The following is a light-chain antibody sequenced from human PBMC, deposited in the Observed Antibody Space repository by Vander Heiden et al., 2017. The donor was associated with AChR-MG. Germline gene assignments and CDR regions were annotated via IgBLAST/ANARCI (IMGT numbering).Light chain of an antibody. CDR2: DDS. Sequence: SYVLTQPPSVSVAPGQPATITCGGDNIGRKSAHWYQQRPGQAPVMVVYDDSERLSVIPERFSGSNSGNTATLTISRIEDGDEDDYYCQVWDNSSDQGVFGGGTKLTVL. CDR1: NIGRKS. CDR3: QVWDNSSDQGV. V-gene: IGLV3-21*02. J-gene: IGLJ2*01.